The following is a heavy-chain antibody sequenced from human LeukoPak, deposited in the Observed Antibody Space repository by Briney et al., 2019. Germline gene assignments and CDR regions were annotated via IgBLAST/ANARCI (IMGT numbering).Heavy chain of an antibody. J-gene: IGHJ4*02. CDR2: ISGSGSNT. CDR1: GFTFSSYA. V-gene: IGHV3-23*01. CDR3: AKEHDFWSGYSTYYFDY. Sequence: GGSLRLSCAASGFTFSSYAMTWFRQAPGKGLEWVSSISGSGSNTYHADSVKGRFTVSRDTSKNSLYLQMNSLRAEDTAIYYCAKEHDFWSGYSTYYFDYWGQGTLVTVSS. D-gene: IGHD3-3*01.